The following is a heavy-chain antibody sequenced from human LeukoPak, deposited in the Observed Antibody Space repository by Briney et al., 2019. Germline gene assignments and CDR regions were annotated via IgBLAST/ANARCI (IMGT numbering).Heavy chain of an antibody. J-gene: IGHJ4*02. D-gene: IGHD3-3*01. CDR1: GYTFTSYD. CDR3: ARGAGVVIRKHRRHINVYYFDY. CDR2: MNPNSGNT. Sequence: GASVKVSCKASGYTFTSYDINWVRQATGQGLEWMGWMNPNSGNTGYAQKFQGRVTMTRNTSISTAYMELSSLRSEDTAVYYCARGAGVVIRKHRRHINVYYFDYWGQGTLVTVSS. V-gene: IGHV1-8*01.